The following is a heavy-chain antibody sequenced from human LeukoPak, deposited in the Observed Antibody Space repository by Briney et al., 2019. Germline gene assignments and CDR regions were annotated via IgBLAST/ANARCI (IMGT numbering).Heavy chain of an antibody. D-gene: IGHD2/OR15-2a*01. CDR2: MNPNSGNT. CDR1: GYTFTSYD. Sequence: ASVKVSWKASGYTFTSYDINWVRQATGQGLEWMGWMNPNSGNTGYAQKFQGRVTMTRNTSISTAYMELSSLRSEDTAVYYCARTRGNPVLSVGYYYMDVWGKGTTVTVSS. V-gene: IGHV1-8*01. J-gene: IGHJ6*03. CDR3: ARTRGNPVLSVGYYYMDV.